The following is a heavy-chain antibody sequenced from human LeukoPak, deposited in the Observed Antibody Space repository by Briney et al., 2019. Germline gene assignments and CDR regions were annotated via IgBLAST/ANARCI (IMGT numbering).Heavy chain of an antibody. CDR2: MNPNSGNT. CDR3: ARGPGSSWYYYCYYMDV. V-gene: IGHV1-8*03. J-gene: IGHJ6*03. D-gene: IGHD6-13*01. Sequence: EASVKVSCKASGYTFTSYDINWVRQATGQGLEWMGWMNPNSGNTGYAQKFQGRVTITRNTSISTAYMELSSLRSEDTAVYYCARGPGSSWYYYCYYMDVWGKGTTVTVSS. CDR1: GYTFTSYD.